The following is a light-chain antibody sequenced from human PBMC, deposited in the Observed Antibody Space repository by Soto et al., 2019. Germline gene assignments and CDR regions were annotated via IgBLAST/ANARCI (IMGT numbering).Light chain of an antibody. Sequence: EIVITHSPASLSVSTGEGATVSCRASQSVSSHLAWYQHKPGQAPRLLFYDASTRATGIPDRFSGSGSETDFTLTISRLEPEDFALYYCQQYGGSPITFGQGTRLEIK. CDR2: DAS. V-gene: IGKV3-20*01. J-gene: IGKJ5*01. CDR3: QQYGGSPIT. CDR1: QSVSSH.